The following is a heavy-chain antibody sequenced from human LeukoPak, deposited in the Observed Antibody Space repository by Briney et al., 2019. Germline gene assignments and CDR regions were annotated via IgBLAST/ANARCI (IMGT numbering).Heavy chain of an antibody. J-gene: IGHJ4*02. CDR1: GFTFSSYA. V-gene: IGHV3-23*01. D-gene: IGHD5-12*01. CDR3: AKIRGGFLREIDY. CDR2: ISGSGGST. Sequence: GGSLRLSCAASGFTFSSYAMSWVRQAPGKGLEWVSAISGSGGSTYYAGSVKGRLTISRQNSKNTLYLQMNSLRAEDTAVYYCAKIRGGFLREIDYWGQGTLVTVSS.